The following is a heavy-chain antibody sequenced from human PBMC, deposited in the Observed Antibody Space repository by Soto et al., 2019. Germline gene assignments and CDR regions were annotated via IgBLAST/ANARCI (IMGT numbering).Heavy chain of an antibody. CDR1: GGTFSSYA. D-gene: IGHD3-10*01. CDR3: AYYNLVRGVIIPTGGYFDY. J-gene: IGHJ4*02. Sequence: QVQLVQSGAEVKKPGSSVKVSCKASGGTFSSYAISWVRQAPGQGLEWMGGIIPIFGTANYAKKFQGRVTITAGETTSTGYMELSRLSSEDTAEYYCAYYNLVRGVIIPTGGYFDYWGQGTLVTVSS. V-gene: IGHV1-69*01. CDR2: IIPIFGTA.